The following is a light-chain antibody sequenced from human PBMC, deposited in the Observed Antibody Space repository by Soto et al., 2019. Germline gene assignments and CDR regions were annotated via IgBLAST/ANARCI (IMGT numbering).Light chain of an antibody. CDR2: SXX. V-gene: IGLV1-44*01. J-gene: IGLJ1*01. CDR1: SSNTGTNT. Sequence: QPVLTQPPSASGTPGQRVTISCSGSSSNTGTNTVNWYQQLPGTAXXLXXYSXXXRXXGVXXXXSXSXXXXXXXXXXXGLQSEDEADYYCAAWDDSLNGYVFGTGTKLTVL. CDR3: AAWDDSLNGYV.